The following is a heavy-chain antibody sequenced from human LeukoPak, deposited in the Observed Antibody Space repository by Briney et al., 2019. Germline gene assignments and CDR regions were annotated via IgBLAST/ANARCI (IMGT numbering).Heavy chain of an antibody. CDR1: GGSISSTNW. CDR2: INHSGST. V-gene: IGHV4-4*02. D-gene: IGHD3-10*01. Sequence: SSETLSLTCAVSGGSISSTNWWSWVRQPPGKGLEWIGEINHSGSTNYNPSLKSRVTISVDTSKNQFSLKLSSVTAADTAVYYCARGLLLWDYWGQGTLVTVSS. CDR3: ARGLLLWDY. J-gene: IGHJ4*02.